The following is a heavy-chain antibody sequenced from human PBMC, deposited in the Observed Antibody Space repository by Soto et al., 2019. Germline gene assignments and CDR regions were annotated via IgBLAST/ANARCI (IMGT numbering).Heavy chain of an antibody. Sequence: PGGSLRLSCAASGFTFSSYAMSWVRQAPGKGLEWVSAISGSGGSTYYADSVKGRFTISRDNSKNTLYLQMNSLRAEDTAVYYCAKNGNIVVVPAAPDYWGKGQWSPSPQ. CDR2: ISGSGGST. CDR1: GFTFSSYA. J-gene: IGHJ4*03. CDR3: AKNGNIVVVPAAPDY. V-gene: IGHV3-23*01. D-gene: IGHD2-2*01.